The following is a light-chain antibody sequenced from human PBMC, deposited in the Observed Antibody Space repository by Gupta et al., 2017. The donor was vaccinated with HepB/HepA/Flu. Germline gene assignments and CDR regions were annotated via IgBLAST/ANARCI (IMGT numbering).Light chain of an antibody. J-gene: IGKJ2*01. CDR1: QSVATY. V-gene: IGKV1-39*01. CDR3: QQSFSTPHT. Sequence: DIQMTQSPSSLSASVGDRVTITCRAGQSVATYLHWYQQETGKAPRLLIYGASTLQSGVPPRFSDSGSGTDFTLTISSLQPEDFAIYYCQQSFSTPHTFGQGTKLEI. CDR2: GAS.